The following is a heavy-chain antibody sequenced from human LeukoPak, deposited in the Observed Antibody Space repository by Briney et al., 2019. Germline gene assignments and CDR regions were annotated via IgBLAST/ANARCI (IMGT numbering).Heavy chain of an antibody. CDR3: ARPPGDIVVVPAAPDY. J-gene: IGHJ4*02. V-gene: IGHV5-51*01. Sequence: GESMKISCKGSGYSFTSYWIGWVRQMPGKGLEWMGIFYPGDSDTRYSPSFQGQVTISADKSISTAYLQWSSLEAAAAAKYYCARPPGDIVVVPAAPDYWGQGTLVTVSS. D-gene: IGHD2-2*01. CDR2: FYPGDSDT. CDR1: GYSFTSYW.